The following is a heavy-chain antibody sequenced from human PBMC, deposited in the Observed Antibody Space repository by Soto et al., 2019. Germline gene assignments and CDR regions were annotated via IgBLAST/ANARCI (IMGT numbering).Heavy chain of an antibody. CDR3: ASTRMIVAHFDY. V-gene: IGHV4-59*08. CDR1: GGSISSYY. J-gene: IGHJ4*02. CDR2: IYYSGST. Sequence: QVRLQESGPGLVKPSETLSLTCTVSGGSISSYYWSWIRQPPGKGLEWIGYIYYSGSTNYNPSLKSRVTISVDTSKNQFSLKLSSVTAADTAVYYCASTRMIVAHFDYWGQGTLVTVSS. D-gene: IGHD3-22*01.